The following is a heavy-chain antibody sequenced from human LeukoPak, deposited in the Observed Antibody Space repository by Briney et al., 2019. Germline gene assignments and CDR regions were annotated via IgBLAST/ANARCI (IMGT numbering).Heavy chain of an antibody. CDR2: ISGSGGST. CDR3: AKDSDYDFWSGYYAVFDY. J-gene: IGHJ4*02. Sequence: GGSLRLSCAASGFTFSSYAMSWVRQAPGKGLEWVSAISGSGGSTYYADSVKGRFTISRDNSKNTLYLQMNSLRAEDTAVYSCAKDSDYDFWSGYYAVFDYWGQGTLVTVSS. D-gene: IGHD3-3*01. CDR1: GFTFSSYA. V-gene: IGHV3-23*01.